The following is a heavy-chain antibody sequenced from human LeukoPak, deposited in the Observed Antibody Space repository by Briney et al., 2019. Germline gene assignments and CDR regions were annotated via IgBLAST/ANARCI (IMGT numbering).Heavy chain of an antibody. CDR1: GFTFSSYA. Sequence: GGSLRLSCAASGFTFSSYAMSWVRQAPGKGLEWVSAISGSGGSTYYADSVKGRFTISRDNAKNSLYLQMNSLRAEDTAVYYCARLGIVQRNAFDIWGQGTMVTVSS. D-gene: IGHD2/OR15-2a*01. CDR3: ARLGIVQRNAFDI. J-gene: IGHJ3*02. CDR2: ISGSGGST. V-gene: IGHV3-23*01.